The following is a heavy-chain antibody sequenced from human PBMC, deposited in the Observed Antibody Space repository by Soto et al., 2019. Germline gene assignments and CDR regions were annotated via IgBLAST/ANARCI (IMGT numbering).Heavy chain of an antibody. J-gene: IGHJ4*02. CDR3: ARHFRDDSSALGF. CDR2: LHNGVNT. V-gene: IGHV4-59*08. Sequence: SETLSLTCTVSGASITNYYWSWIRQSPGKGLELIAYLHNGVNTNYNPSLRSRVTISVDTSKNQFSLMLRSVTAADTAVYYCARHFRDDSSALGFWGQGTLVTVS. CDR1: GASITNYY. D-gene: IGHD4-4*01.